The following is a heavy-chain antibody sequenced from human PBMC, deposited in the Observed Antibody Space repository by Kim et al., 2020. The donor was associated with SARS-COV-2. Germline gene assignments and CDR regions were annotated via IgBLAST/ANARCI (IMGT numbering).Heavy chain of an antibody. J-gene: IGHJ4*02. CDR2: IIPIFGTA. Sequence: SVKVSCKASGGTFSSYAISWVRQAPGQGLEWMGGIIPIFGTANYAQKFQGRVTITADESTSTAYMELSSLRSEDTAVYYCARPHDSSGWYRPRFDYWGQGTLVTVSS. D-gene: IGHD6-19*01. V-gene: IGHV1-69*13. CDR3: ARPHDSSGWYRPRFDY. CDR1: GGTFSSYA.